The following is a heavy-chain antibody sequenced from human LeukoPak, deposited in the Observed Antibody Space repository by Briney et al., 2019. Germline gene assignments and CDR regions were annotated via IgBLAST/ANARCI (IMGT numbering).Heavy chain of an antibody. D-gene: IGHD3-16*01. J-gene: IGHJ4*02. Sequence: GGSLRLSCAASGFTFSNYAMSWVRQAPGKGLEWVSSISGLSSYTYYGESVKGRFSISRDNAKNSLYLQMNSLGAEDTATYYCGRAFPPLRTSSAGDLWGQGILVTVSS. CDR2: ISGLSSYT. CDR1: GFTFSNYA. V-gene: IGHV3-21*01. CDR3: GRAFPPLRTSSAGDL.